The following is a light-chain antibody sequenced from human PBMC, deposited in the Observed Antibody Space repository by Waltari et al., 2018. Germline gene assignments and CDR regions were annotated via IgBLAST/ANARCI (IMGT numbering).Light chain of an antibody. J-gene: IGKJ4*01. Sequence: EIVLTQSPGPLPLSPGVRATLPCRASQSVSSSYLAWYQQKPGQAPRLLIYGASSRATGIPDRFSGSGSGTDFTLTISRLEPEDFAVYYCQQYGSSPLTFGGGTKVEIK. CDR3: QQYGSSPLT. V-gene: IGKV3-20*01. CDR1: QSVSSSY. CDR2: GAS.